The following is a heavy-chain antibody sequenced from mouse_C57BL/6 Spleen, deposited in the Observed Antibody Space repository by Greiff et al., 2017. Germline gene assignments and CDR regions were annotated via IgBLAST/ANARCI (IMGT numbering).Heavy chain of an antibody. V-gene: IGHV1-42*01. D-gene: IGHD2-12*01. CDR2: INPSTGGT. J-gene: IGHJ2*01. CDR1: GYSFTGYY. CDR3: ARSPIRGY. Sequence: EVMLVESGPELVKPGASVKISCKASGYSFTGYYMNWVKQSPEKSLEWIGEINPSTGGTTYNQKFKAKATLTVDKSSSTAYMQLKSLTSEDSAVYYCARSPIRGYWGQGTTLTVSS.